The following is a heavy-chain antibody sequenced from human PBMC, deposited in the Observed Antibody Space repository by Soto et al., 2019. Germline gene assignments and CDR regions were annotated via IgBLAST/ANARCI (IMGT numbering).Heavy chain of an antibody. CDR3: AILDYGDYSS. D-gene: IGHD4-17*01. J-gene: IGHJ5*02. V-gene: IGHV4-31*03. CDR2: IYYSGST. Sequence: SETRSLTCTVSGGSISSGGYYWSWIRQHPGKGLEWIGYIYYSGSTYYNPSLKSRVTISVDTSKNQFSLKLSSVTAADTAVYYCAILDYGDYSSWGQGTLVTVSS. CDR1: GGSISSGGYY.